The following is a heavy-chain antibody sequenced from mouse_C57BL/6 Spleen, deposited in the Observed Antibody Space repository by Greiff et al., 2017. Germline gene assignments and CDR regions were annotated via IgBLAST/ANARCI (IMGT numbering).Heavy chain of an antibody. J-gene: IGHJ4*01. CDR3: ARHYYGSSPYAMDY. CDR2: IYPGSGNT. D-gene: IGHD1-1*01. CDR1: GYSFTSYY. V-gene: IGHV1-66*01. Sequence: QVHVKQSGPELVKPGASVKISCKASGYSFTSYYIHWVKQRPGQGLEWIGWIYPGSGNTKYNEKFKGKATLTADTSSSTAYMQLSSLTSEDSAVYYCARHYYGSSPYAMDYWGQGTSVTVSS.